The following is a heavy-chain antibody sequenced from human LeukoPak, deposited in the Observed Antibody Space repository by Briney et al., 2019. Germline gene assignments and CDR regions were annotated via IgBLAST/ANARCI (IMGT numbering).Heavy chain of an antibody. D-gene: IGHD5-18*01. CDR1: X. Sequence: XIGXVXQXXGXXXXWXGIXYPGDSDTRYSPSFQGQVTISADKSISTAYLQWSSLKASDTAMYYCARLSGYSYGTGHYYYGMDVWGQGTTVTVSS. CDR2: XYPGDSDT. V-gene: IGHV5-51*01. CDR3: ARLSGYSYGTGHYYYGMDV. J-gene: IGHJ6*02.